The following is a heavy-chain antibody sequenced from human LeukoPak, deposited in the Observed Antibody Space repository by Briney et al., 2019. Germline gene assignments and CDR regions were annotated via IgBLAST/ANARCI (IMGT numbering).Heavy chain of an antibody. V-gene: IGHV3-23*01. D-gene: IGHD1-26*01. CDR3: ARERGYSGSYYSWFDP. J-gene: IGHJ5*02. CDR1: GLTFSDYA. CDR2: ISGSGGST. Sequence: TGGSLRLSCAASGLTFSDYAMSWVRQAPGKGLEWVSAISGSGGSTYYADSVKGRFTISRDNSKNTLYLQMNSLRAEDTAVYYCARERGYSGSYYSWFDPWGQGTLVTVSS.